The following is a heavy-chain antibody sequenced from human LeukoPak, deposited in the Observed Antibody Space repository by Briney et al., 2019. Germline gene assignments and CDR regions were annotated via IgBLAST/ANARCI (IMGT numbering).Heavy chain of an antibody. CDR1: GGSISSSSYY. CDR3: AGCDPLSISNDCGFDP. J-gene: IGHJ5*02. D-gene: IGHD4-11*01. Sequence: KPSETLSLTCTVSGGSISSSSYYWGWIRQPPGKGLEWIGSIYYSGSTYYNPSLKSRVTISVDTSKNQFSLKLSSVTAADTAVYYCAGCDPLSISNDCGFDPWGQGTLVTVSS. V-gene: IGHV4-39*07. CDR2: IYYSGST.